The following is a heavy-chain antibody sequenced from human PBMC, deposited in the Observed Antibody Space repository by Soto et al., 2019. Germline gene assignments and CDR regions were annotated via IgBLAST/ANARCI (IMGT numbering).Heavy chain of an antibody. V-gene: IGHV4-34*01. J-gene: IGHJ4*02. CDR2: SNHVGST. CDR1: GGSFSGYY. CDR3: ARVLIAGVTTD. D-gene: IGHD5-18*01. Sequence: QVQLQQWGAGLLKPSETLSLTCAVYGGSFSGYYWSWIRQPPGKGLEWIGESNHVGSTNYNPSLKRRVTMPVGPAKNQFSLRLTSVTAADTAVYYCARVLIAGVTTDWGQGTLVIVSS.